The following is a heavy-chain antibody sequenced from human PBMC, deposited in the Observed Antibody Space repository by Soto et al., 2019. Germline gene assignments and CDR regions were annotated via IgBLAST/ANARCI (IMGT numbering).Heavy chain of an antibody. CDR2: INTDGSST. V-gene: IGHV3-74*01. D-gene: IGHD5-18*01. Sequence: EVQLVESGGRLVQPGGSVRLSCAASGFAFSSYWIHWVRHAPGKGLVWVSRINTDGSSTDYADSVKGRFTITRDNARNTLNLQMNSLSAQDTAVSYCGKREGDTYGVCHGGQGTLVTVSS. J-gene: IGHJ4*02. CDR3: GKREGDTYGVCH. CDR1: GFAFSSYW.